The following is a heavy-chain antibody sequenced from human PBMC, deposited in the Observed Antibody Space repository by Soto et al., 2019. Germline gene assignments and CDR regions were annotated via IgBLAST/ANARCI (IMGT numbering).Heavy chain of an antibody. CDR1: GYTFFTYD. D-gene: IGHD5-12*01. CDR3: ARHHGPTTSENWFDP. Sequence: QVHLVQSGVEVKTPGASVKVSCQASGYTFFTYDISWVRQAPGQGLEWMGWISTYSGDTKYAQKFQGRVTMTTDTSTTRAYLELRSLRSDDRAVYYCARHHGPTTSENWFDPWGQGTLVTVSS. CDR2: ISTYSGDT. J-gene: IGHJ5*02. V-gene: IGHV1-18*01.